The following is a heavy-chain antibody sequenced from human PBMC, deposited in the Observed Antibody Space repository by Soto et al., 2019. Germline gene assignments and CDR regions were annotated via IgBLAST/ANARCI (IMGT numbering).Heavy chain of an antibody. Sequence: GESLKISCKGSVYSFTNYWIGWVRQMPGKGLEWMGIIYPYDSEITYSPSFQGQVTISADISISTAYLRWSSLKASDTAVYYCARHRRRREGSYYYGMDVWGQGTTVTVSS. V-gene: IGHV5-51*01. CDR1: VYSFTNYW. CDR3: ARHRRRREGSYYYGMDV. J-gene: IGHJ6*02. CDR2: IYPYDSEI. D-gene: IGHD1-26*01.